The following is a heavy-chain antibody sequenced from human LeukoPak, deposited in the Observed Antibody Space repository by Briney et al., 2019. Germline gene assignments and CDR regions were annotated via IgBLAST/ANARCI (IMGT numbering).Heavy chain of an antibody. Sequence: GGSLRLSCAASGFTFSSYGMHWVRQAPGKGLEWVAIIWYDGSNTYYVDSVRGRFTISRDNSKNTLYLQVNSLRDEDTAVYYCARGGSGSRWQPFDYWGQGTLVTVSS. J-gene: IGHJ4*02. CDR3: ARGGSGSRWQPFDY. CDR2: IWYDGSNT. D-gene: IGHD6-13*01. CDR1: GFTFSSYG. V-gene: IGHV3-33*01.